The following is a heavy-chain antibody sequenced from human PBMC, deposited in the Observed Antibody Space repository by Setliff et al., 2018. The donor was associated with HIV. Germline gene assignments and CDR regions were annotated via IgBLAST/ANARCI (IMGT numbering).Heavy chain of an antibody. CDR2: IYFNGVT. CDR3: ARREGVRYSSGYYGGAFDI. Sequence: SETLSLTCTVSGGSMKPYYWSWIRQLPGKGPEWIGFIYFNGVTDYNPSLKSRLIMSLDMSRNQVSLKMTSVTAADTAVYYCARREGVRYSSGYYGGAFDIWGQGTMVT. V-gene: IGHV4-59*08. J-gene: IGHJ3*02. CDR1: GGSMKPYY. D-gene: IGHD6-19*01.